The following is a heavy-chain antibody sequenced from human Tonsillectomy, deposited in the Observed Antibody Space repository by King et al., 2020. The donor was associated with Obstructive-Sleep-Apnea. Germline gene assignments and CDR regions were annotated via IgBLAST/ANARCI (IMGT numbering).Heavy chain of an antibody. CDR3: ARLTTAVATEPFDI. V-gene: IGHV3-30-3*01. CDR1: GFSFSSHA. J-gene: IGHJ3*02. D-gene: IGHD4-17*01. Sequence: VQLVESGGGVVPPGRSLRLSCAASGFSFSSHAMHWVRQAPGKGLEWVAVISNEGINKYYADSVKGRFTFSRDNSDNTLYLQMNSLRPEDTAVYYCARLTTAVATEPFDIWGQGTMVTVSS. CDR2: ISNEGINK.